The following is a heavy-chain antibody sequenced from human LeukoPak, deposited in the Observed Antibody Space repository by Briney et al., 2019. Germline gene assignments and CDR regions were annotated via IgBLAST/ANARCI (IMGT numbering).Heavy chain of an antibody. V-gene: IGHV1-3*01. D-gene: IGHD5-12*01. CDR2: INAGNGNT. Sequence: GASVKVSCKASGYTFTSYAMHWVRQAPGQRLEWMGWINAGNGNTKYSQKFQGRVTITGDTSASTAYMELSSLRSEDTAVYYCARASGYSGYEPFDYWGQGTLVTVSS. CDR1: GYTFTSYA. CDR3: ARASGYSGYEPFDY. J-gene: IGHJ4*02.